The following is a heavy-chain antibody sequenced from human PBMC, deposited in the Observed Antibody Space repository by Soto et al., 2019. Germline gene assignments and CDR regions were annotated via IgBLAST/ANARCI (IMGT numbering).Heavy chain of an antibody. CDR1: GGTFSSYA. CDR3: ARDSLLWFGHSTYYFDY. CDR2: IIPIFGTA. D-gene: IGHD3-10*01. J-gene: IGHJ4*02. Sequence: QVQLVQSGAEVKKPGSSVKVSCKASGGTFSSYAISWVRQAPGQGLEWMGGIIPIFGTANYAQKFQGRVTITADESTSPAYMELSRLRSEDTAVYYCARDSLLWFGHSTYYFDYWGQGTLVTVSP. V-gene: IGHV1-69*01.